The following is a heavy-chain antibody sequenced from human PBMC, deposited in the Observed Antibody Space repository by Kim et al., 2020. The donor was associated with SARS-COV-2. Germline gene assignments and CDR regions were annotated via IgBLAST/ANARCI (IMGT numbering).Heavy chain of an antibody. Sequence: GGSLRLSCGGSGFTFSTYSMEWVRQAPGKGPESVSRIGGSDHNTYYADSVRGRFAISRDNSKKRLYLQMDTLRAEDTAVYYCAIFHGSLQGGYWCQGTRV. CDR3: AIFHGSLQGGY. D-gene: IGHD3-16*02. CDR1: GFTFSTYS. V-gene: IGHV3-23*01. CDR2: IGGSDHNT. J-gene: IGHJ4*02.